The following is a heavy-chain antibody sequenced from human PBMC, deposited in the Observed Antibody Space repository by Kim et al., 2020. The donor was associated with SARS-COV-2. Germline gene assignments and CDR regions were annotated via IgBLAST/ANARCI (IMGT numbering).Heavy chain of an antibody. CDR1: GFTFSSYG. CDR3: GRGRGSYNYYMDV. D-gene: IGHD3-10*01. Sequence: GGSLRLSCAASGFTFSSYGMHWVRLAPGKGLEWVAVIWLDGSNRYFADSVKGLFTISRDNSKNTVYLQMNSLRTEDTAVYYCGRGRGSYNYYMDVWGKGTTVTVSS. J-gene: IGHJ6*03. CDR2: IWLDGSNR. V-gene: IGHV3-33*01.